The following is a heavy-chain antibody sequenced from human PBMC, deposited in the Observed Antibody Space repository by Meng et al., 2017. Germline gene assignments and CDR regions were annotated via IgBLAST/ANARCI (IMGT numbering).Heavy chain of an antibody. D-gene: IGHD1-14*01. Sequence: GESLKISCVVSGFNFNIYSMHWVRQAPGKVLEWVAVISYDGSNKYSADFVKGRFTISRDNSKNTLYLQMNSLRPGDTARYYCAKDRLRAVASFPERHGMDVWGQGTTVTVSS. J-gene: IGHJ6*02. V-gene: IGHV3-30*01. CDR3: AKDRLRAVASFPERHGMDV. CDR1: GFNFNIYS. CDR2: ISYDGSNK.